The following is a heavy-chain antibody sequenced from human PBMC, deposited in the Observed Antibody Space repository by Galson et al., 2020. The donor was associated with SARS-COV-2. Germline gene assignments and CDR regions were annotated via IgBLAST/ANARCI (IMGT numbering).Heavy chain of an antibody. CDR3: ARGVLPTAKYYFDY. CDR2: IYPGDSDT. V-gene: IGHV5-51*01. Sequence: GESLKISCKGSGYSFTNYWIGWVRQMPGKGLELMGIIYPGDSDTTYSPSFQGQVTISADKSISPAYLQWSSLKASDSAMYYCARGVLPTAKYYFDYWGQGTLVTVSS. D-gene: IGHD2-2*01. J-gene: IGHJ4*02. CDR1: GYSFTNYW.